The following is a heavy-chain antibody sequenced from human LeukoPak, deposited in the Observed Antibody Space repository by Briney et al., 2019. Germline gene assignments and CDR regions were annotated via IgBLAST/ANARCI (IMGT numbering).Heavy chain of an antibody. J-gene: IGHJ4*02. CDR1: AYTFTGYY. D-gene: IGHD1-26*01. Sequence: SVTVSFTASAYTFTGYYMHWVRHAHAPGLEWMGGINPNSSGTNYSQKFQGRVTMTRDRSISTAYMELSRLRSDDTAVYYCARVGSRIVGATKILVYWGQGTLVTVSS. V-gene: IGHV1-2*02. CDR2: INPNSSGT. CDR3: ARVGSRIVGATKILVY.